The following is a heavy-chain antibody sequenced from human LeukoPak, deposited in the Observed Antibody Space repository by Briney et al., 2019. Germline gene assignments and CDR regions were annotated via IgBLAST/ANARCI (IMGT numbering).Heavy chain of an antibody. V-gene: IGHV3-48*03. CDR3: ARDIVNGPFVTSLES. J-gene: IGHJ4*02. CDR1: GFSLTTYP. CDR2: ISSDGNTE. D-gene: IGHD2-8*01. Sequence: GGSLRLSCAASGFSLTTYPMNWIRQVPGKGLEWVSHISSDGNTEYYADSVRVRFTMSRDNAKSSLDLHMNSLRTEGTAVYYCARDIVNGPFVTSLESWGQGALVTVSS.